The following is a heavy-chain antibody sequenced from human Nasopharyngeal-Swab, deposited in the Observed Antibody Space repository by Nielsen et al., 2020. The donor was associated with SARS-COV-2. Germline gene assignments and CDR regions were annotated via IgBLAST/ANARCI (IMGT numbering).Heavy chain of an antibody. CDR2: VYWDDDK. CDR1: GFSLSTSGVG. Sequence: SGPTLVKPTQTLTLTCTVSGFSLSTSGVGVGWIRQPPGKALERLALVYWDDDKRYSPSLKSRLTITKDTSKNQVVLTLTNMDPVDTATYYCAHSAFSSHAATAFDIWGQGTMVTVSS. CDR3: AHSAFSSHAATAFDI. D-gene: IGHD6-13*01. V-gene: IGHV2-5*02. J-gene: IGHJ3*02.